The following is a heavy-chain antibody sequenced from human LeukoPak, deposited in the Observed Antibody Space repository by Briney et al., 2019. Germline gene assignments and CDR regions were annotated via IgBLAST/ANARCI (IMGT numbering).Heavy chain of an antibody. V-gene: IGHV4-59*12. D-gene: IGHD2-15*01. CDR3: ARGYCSGGSCYSYYYYNYMDV. CDR1: GGSINSYY. CDR2: IHYTGST. Sequence: SETLSLTCTVSGGSINSYYWSWIRQPPGKGLECIGYIHYTGSTNYNPSLKSRVTISVDTSKNQFSLKLSSVTAADTAVYYCARGYCSGGSCYSYYYYNYMDVWGKGTTVTVSS. J-gene: IGHJ6*03.